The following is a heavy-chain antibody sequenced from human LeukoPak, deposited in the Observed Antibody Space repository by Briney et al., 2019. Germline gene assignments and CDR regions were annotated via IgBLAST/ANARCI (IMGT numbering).Heavy chain of an antibody. V-gene: IGHV4-39*01. CDR2: IYYSGST. D-gene: IGHD4-17*01. CDR3: ARHPPDYGDYVGIDY. Sequence: SETLSLTCTVSGGSISSSSYYWGWIRQPPGTGLEWIGSIYYSGSTYYNPSLKSRVTISVDTSKNQFSLKLSSVTAADTAVYYCARHPPDYGDYVGIDYWSQGTLVTVSS. J-gene: IGHJ4*02. CDR1: GGSISSSSYY.